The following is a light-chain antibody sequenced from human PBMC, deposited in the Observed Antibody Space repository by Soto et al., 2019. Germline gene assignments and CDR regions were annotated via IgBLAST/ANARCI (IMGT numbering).Light chain of an antibody. V-gene: IGLV2-14*01. CDR2: EVS. J-gene: IGLJ1*01. CDR1: SSDVGGYNY. CDR3: SSYRTSNSYV. Sequence: QSALTQTASVSGSPGQSITISCSGTSSDVGGYNYVSWYQQHPGKAPKLLIYEVSNRPSGVSNRLSGSKSGNTASLTISGLQAEDEADYYCSSYRTSNSYVFGTGTKVTVL.